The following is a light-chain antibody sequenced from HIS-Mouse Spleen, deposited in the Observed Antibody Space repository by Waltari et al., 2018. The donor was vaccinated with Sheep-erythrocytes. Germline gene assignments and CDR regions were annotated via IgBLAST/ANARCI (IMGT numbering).Light chain of an antibody. V-gene: IGKV1-6*01. CDR2: AAS. CDR1: QGIRNG. Sequence: AIQMTQSPSSLSASVGDRVTITCRASQGIRNGLGWYQQKPGKAPKLLIYAASSLQSVVPSRFSGSGSGTDFTLTISSLQPEDFATYYCLQDYNYPYTFGQGTKLEIK. CDR3: LQDYNYPYT. J-gene: IGKJ2*01.